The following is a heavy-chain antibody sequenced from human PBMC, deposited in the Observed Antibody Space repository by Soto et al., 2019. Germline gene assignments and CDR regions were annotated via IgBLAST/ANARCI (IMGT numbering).Heavy chain of an antibody. V-gene: IGHV3-15*01. CDR3: TTGIYYDLLTGYHDVAY. D-gene: IGHD3-9*01. Sequence: GGSLRLSCAASGFNLSDPWMTWVRQAAGKGLEWVGRIKSETDGGTADYAAPVKGRITISRDDSKNTVYLQMNSLKTEDTAVYYCTTGIYYDLLTGYHDVAYWGQGTLVTVSS. CDR1: GFNLSDPW. CDR2: IKSETDGGTA. J-gene: IGHJ4*02.